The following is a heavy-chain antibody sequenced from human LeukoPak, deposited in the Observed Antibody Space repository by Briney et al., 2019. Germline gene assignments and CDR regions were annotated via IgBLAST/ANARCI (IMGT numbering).Heavy chain of an antibody. CDR3: ASDTRSYYYGSESYYHDY. V-gene: IGHV3-66*01. D-gene: IGHD3-10*01. Sequence: GGSLRLSCAASGFTVSSNYMSWVRQAPGKGLEWVSVIYSGGSTYYADSVKGRFTISRDNSKNTLYLQMNSLRAEDTAVYYCASDTRSYYYGSESYYHDYWGQGTLVTVSS. CDR2: IYSGGST. CDR1: GFTVSSNY. J-gene: IGHJ4*02.